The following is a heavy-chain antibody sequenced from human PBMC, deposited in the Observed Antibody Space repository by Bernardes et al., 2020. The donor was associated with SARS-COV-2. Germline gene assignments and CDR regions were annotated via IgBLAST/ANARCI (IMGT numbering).Heavy chain of an antibody. CDR3: AKDNDVLVVVAVTRDAFDV. CDR2: ISYSGYP. Sequence: SETLSLTCGVSGYSISTGYYWAWIRQPPGKGLEWVGYISYSGYPNYNPSLRGRVTISLDTSKNQVSLKLTSVTAADTAVYYCAKDNDVLVVVAVTRDAFDVWGQGTMVTVSS. D-gene: IGHD2-15*01. V-gene: IGHV4-38-2*02. J-gene: IGHJ3*01. CDR1: GYSISTGYY.